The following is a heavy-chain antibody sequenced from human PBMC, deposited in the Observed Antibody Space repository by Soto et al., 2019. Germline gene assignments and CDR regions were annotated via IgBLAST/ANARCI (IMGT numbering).Heavy chain of an antibody. CDR3: AATTTRYWFDP. J-gene: IGHJ5*02. V-gene: IGHV4-30-4*01. CDR1: GGSISSGDYY. CDR2: IYYSGST. D-gene: IGHD1-1*01. Sequence: SETLSLTCTVSGGSISSGDYYWSWIRQPPGKGLEWIGYIYYSGSTYYNPSLKSRVTISVDTSKNQFSLKLSSVTAADTAVYYCAATTTRYWFDPWGQGTLVTVS.